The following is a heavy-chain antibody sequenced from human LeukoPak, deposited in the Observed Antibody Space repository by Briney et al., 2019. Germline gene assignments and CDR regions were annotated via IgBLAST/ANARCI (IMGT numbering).Heavy chain of an antibody. D-gene: IGHD6-13*01. J-gene: IGHJ6*03. V-gene: IGHV4-4*07. Sequence: SETLSLTCTVSGGSISSYYWSWIRQPAGKGLERIGRIYTSGSTNYNPSLKSRVTMSVDTSKNQFSLKLSSVTAADTAVYYCARALASSPTYYYYYMDVWGKGTTVTVSS. CDR1: GGSISSYY. CDR2: IYTSGST. CDR3: ARALASSPTYYYYYMDV.